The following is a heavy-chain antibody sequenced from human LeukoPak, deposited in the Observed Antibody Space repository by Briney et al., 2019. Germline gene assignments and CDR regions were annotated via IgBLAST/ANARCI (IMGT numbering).Heavy chain of an antibody. D-gene: IGHD3-22*01. J-gene: IGHJ3*02. CDR1: GYTFTSYA. CDR2: SNAGNGNT. Sequence: ASVKVSCKASGYTFTSYAMHWVRQAPGQRLEWMGWSNAGNGNTKYSQEFQGRVTITRDTSASTAYMELSSLRSEDTAVYYCARDSPLYYYDSMGDAFDIWGQGTMVTVSS. CDR3: ARDSPLYYYDSMGDAFDI. V-gene: IGHV1-3*02.